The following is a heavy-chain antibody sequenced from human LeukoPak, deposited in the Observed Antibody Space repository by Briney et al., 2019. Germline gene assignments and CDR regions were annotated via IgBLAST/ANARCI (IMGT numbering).Heavy chain of an antibody. CDR2: IIPIFGTA. CDR3: ARSPAVRGVIKYYFDY. CDR1: GGTFSSYA. J-gene: IGHJ4*02. Sequence: GASVKVSCKASGGTFSSYAISWVRQAPGQGLEWMGGIIPIFGTANYAQKFQGRVTITADESTSTAYMELSSLRSEDTAVYYCARSPAVRGVIKYYFDYWAREPWSPSPQ. D-gene: IGHD3-10*01. V-gene: IGHV1-69*13.